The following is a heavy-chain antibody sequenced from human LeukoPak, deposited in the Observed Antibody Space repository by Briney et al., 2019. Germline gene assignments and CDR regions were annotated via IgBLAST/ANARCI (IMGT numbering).Heavy chain of an antibody. CDR1: GVSTSNYY. CDR3: ARTTEEYYGSGKSRKYYSYYYYMDV. CDR2: IYYSGST. Sequence: SETLSLTCTVSGVSTSNYYWSWIRQPPGKGLEWLGYIYYSGSTNYNPSLKSRVTISVDRTKNHFSLKLSSVTAADTAVYYCARTTEEYYGSGKSRKYYSYYYYMDVWGKGTTVTVSS. V-gene: IGHV4-59*01. D-gene: IGHD3-10*01. J-gene: IGHJ6*03.